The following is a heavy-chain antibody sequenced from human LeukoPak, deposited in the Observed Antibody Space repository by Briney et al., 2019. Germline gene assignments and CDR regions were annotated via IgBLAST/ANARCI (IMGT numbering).Heavy chain of an antibody. Sequence: SETLSLTCTVSGASIRSYYWNWLRQPPGKGLEWIGYINYSGSTNFDPSLKSRATISMDTSKHHFSLKLSSVTAADTAVYYCARDTRSYDSSGYCFFDFWGQGTLVTVSS. V-gene: IGHV4-59*01. CDR1: GASIRSYY. D-gene: IGHD3-22*01. CDR2: INYSGST. CDR3: ARDTRSYDSSGYCFFDF. J-gene: IGHJ4*02.